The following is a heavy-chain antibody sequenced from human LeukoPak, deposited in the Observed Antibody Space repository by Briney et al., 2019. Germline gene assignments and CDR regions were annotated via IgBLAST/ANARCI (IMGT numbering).Heavy chain of an antibody. J-gene: IGHJ4*02. CDR2: IKSKIDGGTI. CDR3: TTRRQDGC. Sequence: PGGSLRLSCVGSGFTFSDAWMSWVRQAPGKGLEWVGRIKSKIDGGTIDYGAPVKGRFTISRDDSRNTLYLQMNSLKTEDTAVYYCTTRRQDGCWGQGTLVTVS. CDR1: GFTFSDAW. V-gene: IGHV3-15*01. D-gene: IGHD6-25*01.